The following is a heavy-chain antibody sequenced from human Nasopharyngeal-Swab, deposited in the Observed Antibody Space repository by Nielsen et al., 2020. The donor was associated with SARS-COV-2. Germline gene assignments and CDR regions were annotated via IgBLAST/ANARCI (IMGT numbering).Heavy chain of an antibody. Sequence: GESLKISCAASGFTFSNFAMTWVRQPPGKGPEWVAINYSDGSGTFYADSVEGRFAISRDNSKNTVHLEMNSLRAEDTAVYYCAKHEINYYTLGVWGQGTTVTVSS. CDR1: GFTFSNFA. D-gene: IGHD3-22*01. J-gene: IGHJ6*02. CDR2: NYSDGSGT. V-gene: IGHV3-23*03. CDR3: AKHEINYYTLGV.